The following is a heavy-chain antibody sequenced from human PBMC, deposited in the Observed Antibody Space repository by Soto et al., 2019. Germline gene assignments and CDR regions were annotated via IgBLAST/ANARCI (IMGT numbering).Heavy chain of an antibody. CDR2: IRTKSNGYAT. D-gene: IGHD6-6*01. CDR1: GFTFSGSA. V-gene: IGHV3-73*01. CDR3: SRVEYVTSSPIG. J-gene: IGHJ4*02. Sequence: LRLSCAASGFTFSGSAIRWVRQASGKGLEWVARIRTKSNGYATTYAASVKGRFTISRDDSKNMAYLQMNGLKTEDTAMYYCSRVEYVTSSPIGWGQGTLVTVSS.